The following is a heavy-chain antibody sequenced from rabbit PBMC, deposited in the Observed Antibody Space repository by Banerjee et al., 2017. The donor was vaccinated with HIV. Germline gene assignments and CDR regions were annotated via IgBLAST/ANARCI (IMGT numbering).Heavy chain of an antibody. D-gene: IGHD6-1*01. CDR2: IYAGSGGNS. V-gene: IGHV1S40*01. CDR1: GIDFSSDYW. CDR3: ARDRDGDAGYGPFDL. Sequence: QLLEESGGDLVKPGASLTLTCTASGIDFSSDYWICWVRQAPGQGLEWIACIYAGSGGNSDYANWAKGRFSISQTSSTTVTLQMTSLTAADMATYFCARDRDGDAGYGPFDLWGPGTLVTVS. J-gene: IGHJ4*01.